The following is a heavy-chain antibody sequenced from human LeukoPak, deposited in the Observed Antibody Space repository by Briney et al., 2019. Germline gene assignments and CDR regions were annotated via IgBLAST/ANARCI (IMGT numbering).Heavy chain of an antibody. CDR2: INQDGSKK. J-gene: IGHJ4*02. CDR1: GFTFSSYW. D-gene: IGHD2-15*01. Sequence: GGSLRLSCAASGFTFSSYWMTWVRQAPGKGLEWVANINQDGSKKCFVDSVKGRFTISRDNAKNSLYLQMNSLRAEDTAVYYCARAIALAGSFWGQGTLVTVSS. CDR3: ARAIALAGSF. V-gene: IGHV3-7*01.